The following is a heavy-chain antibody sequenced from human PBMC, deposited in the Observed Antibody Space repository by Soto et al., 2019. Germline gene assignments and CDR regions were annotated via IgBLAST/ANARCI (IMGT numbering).Heavy chain of an antibody. CDR3: ATSQKGYNWNYFDH. CDR2: VFYTGFT. Sequence: ETLSLTCAVSGGSISGSYYYWAWLRQSPGKGPEWIGSVFYTGFTSYNPSLESRVSASVDTSKSQFSLKLSAVTAADTAVYYCATSQKGYNWNYFDHWGQGALVTVSS. D-gene: IGHD1-20*01. V-gene: IGHV4-39*01. CDR1: GGSISGSYYY. J-gene: IGHJ4*02.